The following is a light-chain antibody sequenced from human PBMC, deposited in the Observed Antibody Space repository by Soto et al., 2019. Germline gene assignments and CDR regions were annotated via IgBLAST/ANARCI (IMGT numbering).Light chain of an antibody. J-gene: IGKJ1*01. Sequence: EIVMTHSPATLSVSPGERATLSCRASQSVSSNLAWYQQKPGQAPRLLIYGASTRATGIPARFSGSGSGTEFTLTISSLQSEDFAVYYCQQYNKWPPWTFGQGTKVEIK. CDR2: GAS. V-gene: IGKV3-15*01. CDR3: QQYNKWPPWT. CDR1: QSVSSN.